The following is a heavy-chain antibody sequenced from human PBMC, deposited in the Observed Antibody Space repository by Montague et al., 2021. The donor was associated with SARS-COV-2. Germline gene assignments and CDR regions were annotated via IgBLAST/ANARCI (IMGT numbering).Heavy chain of an antibody. V-gene: IGHV4-59*01. CDR1: GGSISSYY. CDR2: MSYCEST. CDR3: ARRDGYCSSTRCPHWFDP. Sequence: SETLSLTCTVSGGSISSYYWSWIRQPPGKGLEWIGYMSYCESTXXXPSXXXRVTISVDTSKNQLSLKVNSVTAADTAVYYCARRDGYCSSTRCPHWFDPWGQGTLVTVSS. J-gene: IGHJ5*02. D-gene: IGHD2-2*01.